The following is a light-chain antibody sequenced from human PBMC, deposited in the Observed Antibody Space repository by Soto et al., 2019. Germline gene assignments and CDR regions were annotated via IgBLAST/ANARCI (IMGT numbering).Light chain of an antibody. V-gene: IGKV3-11*01. CDR2: DAS. CDR1: QSVSSY. J-gene: IGKJ2*01. CDR3: QQRSNWQYT. Sequence: EIVLTQSPATLSLSPGERATLSCRASQSVSSYLAWYKQKPGQAPRLLIYDASNRATGIPARFSGSGSGTDFTLTISSLEPEDFAFYYCQQRSNWQYTFGQGTKLEIK.